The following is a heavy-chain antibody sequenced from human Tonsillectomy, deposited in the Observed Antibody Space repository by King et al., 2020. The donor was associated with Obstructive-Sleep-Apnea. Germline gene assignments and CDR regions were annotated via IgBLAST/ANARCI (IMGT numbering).Heavy chain of an antibody. V-gene: IGHV3-33*06. CDR3: AKDRAVAGPLGAFDI. D-gene: IGHD6-19*01. CDR1: GFTFSSYG. CDR2: IWHDGSNE. Sequence: VQLVESGGGVVQPGRSLRLSCAASGFTFSSYGMHWVRQAPGKGLEWVAVIWHDGSNEYYADSVKGRFTISRDNSKNTLYLEMNSLRAEDTALYSCAKDRAVAGPLGAFDIWGQGTMVTVSS. J-gene: IGHJ3*02.